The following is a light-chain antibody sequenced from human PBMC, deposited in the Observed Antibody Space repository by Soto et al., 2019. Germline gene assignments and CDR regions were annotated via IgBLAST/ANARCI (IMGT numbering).Light chain of an antibody. CDR1: QSVSSSY. J-gene: IGKJ4*01. Sequence: EIVLTQSPGTLSLSPGERATLSCRASQSVSSSYLAWYQQKPGQAPRLLIYGASSRATGIPDRFSGSGSRTDFTLTISRLEPEEFAVYYCQQYGRSSLTFGGGTKVEIK. CDR3: QQYGRSSLT. V-gene: IGKV3-20*01. CDR2: GAS.